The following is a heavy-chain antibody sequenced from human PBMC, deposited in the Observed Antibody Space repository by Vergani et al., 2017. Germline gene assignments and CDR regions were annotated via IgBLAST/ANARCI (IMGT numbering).Heavy chain of an antibody. CDR3: ARDGGKYNKDALDV. J-gene: IGHJ3*01. Sequence: QVQLQESGPGLVKPSQTLSLTCSVSGDSITSGDYYWNWIRQPAVKALEWIGRIYRTGNANYIPSLKSRVTISIDTSKNQFSLKLNSVTAADTAVYYCARDGGKYNKDALDVWGQGTKVTVTS. V-gene: IGHV4-61*02. D-gene: IGHD2-15*01. CDR1: GDSITSGDYY. CDR2: IYRTGNA.